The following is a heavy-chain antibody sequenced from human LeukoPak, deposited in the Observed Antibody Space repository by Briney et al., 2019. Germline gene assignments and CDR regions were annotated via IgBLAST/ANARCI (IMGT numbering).Heavy chain of an antibody. CDR1: GFTFSRYW. CDR3: ARNDYLED. CDR2: IKSDGSST. Sequence: GGTLRLSCAASGFTFSRYWMSWVRQAPGKGLVWVSRIKSDGSSTSYADSVKGRFTIARDNAKNTLYLQMNSLRPEDTAVYYCARNDYLEDWGQGTLVTVPS. J-gene: IGHJ1*01. V-gene: IGHV3-74*01.